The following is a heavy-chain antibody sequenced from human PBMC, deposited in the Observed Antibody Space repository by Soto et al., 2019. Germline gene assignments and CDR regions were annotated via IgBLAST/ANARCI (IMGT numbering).Heavy chain of an antibody. CDR3: AREAVTTSSEYFQH. D-gene: IGHD4-17*01. V-gene: IGHV4-30-4*01. Sequence: PSETLSLTCTVSGGSISSGDYYWSWIRQPPGKGLEWIGCIYYSGSTYYNPSLKSRVTISVDTSKNQFSLKLSSVTAADTAVYYCAREAVTTSSEYFQHWGQGTLVTVSS. J-gene: IGHJ1*01. CDR2: IYYSGST. CDR1: GGSISSGDYY.